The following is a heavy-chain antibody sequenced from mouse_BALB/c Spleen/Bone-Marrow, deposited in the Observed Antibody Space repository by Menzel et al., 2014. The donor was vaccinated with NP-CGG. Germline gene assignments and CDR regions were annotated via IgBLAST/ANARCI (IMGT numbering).Heavy chain of an antibody. CDR2: ISSGSTAI. CDR1: GFTFSSFG. V-gene: IGHV5-17*02. CDR3: TRGGNWDDFDV. J-gene: IGHJ1*01. D-gene: IGHD4-1*01. Sequence: EVMLVESGGGLVQPGGSRKLSCAASGFTFSSFGMHWVRQAPEKRLEWVAYISSGSTAIFYADTVKGRFTISRDNPKNTLFLQMTSLRSEDTAMYYCTRGGNWDDFDVWGAGTTVTVSS.